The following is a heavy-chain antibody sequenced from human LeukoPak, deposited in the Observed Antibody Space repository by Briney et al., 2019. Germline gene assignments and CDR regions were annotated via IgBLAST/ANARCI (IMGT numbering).Heavy chain of an antibody. Sequence: SETLSLTCTVSVGSISSSSYYWGWIRQPPGKGLEWIGTIYFSGSTYYNPSLKIRVTISVDTSKNQFSPKLSSVTAEDTAVYYCARESSYSSEYFDYWGQGTLVTVSS. J-gene: IGHJ4*02. CDR1: VGSISSSSYY. CDR3: ARESSYSSEYFDY. CDR2: IYFSGST. V-gene: IGHV4-39*02. D-gene: IGHD6-19*01.